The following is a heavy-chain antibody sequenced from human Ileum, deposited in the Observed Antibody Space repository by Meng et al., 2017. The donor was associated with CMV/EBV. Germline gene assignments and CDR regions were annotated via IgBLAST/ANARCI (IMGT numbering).Heavy chain of an antibody. CDR3: ARDQEYYYGSGSSHNWYFDL. V-gene: IGHV3-30*03. Sequence: GESLKISCAASGFTFINYWMSWVRQAPGKGLEWVALISYDGSNKYYADSVKGRFTISRDNSKNTLYLQMNSLRTEDAAVYYCARDQEYYYGSGSSHNWYFDLWGRGTLVTVSS. D-gene: IGHD3-10*01. CDR1: GFTFINYW. CDR2: ISYDGSNK. J-gene: IGHJ2*01.